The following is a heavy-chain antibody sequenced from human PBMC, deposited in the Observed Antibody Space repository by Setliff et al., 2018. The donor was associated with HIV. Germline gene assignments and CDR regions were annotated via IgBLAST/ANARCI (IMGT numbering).Heavy chain of an antibody. CDR2: ISAYNGNT. V-gene: IGHV1-18*01. Sequence: ASVKVSCKASGYTFTSYGINWVRQAPGQGLEWVGWISAYNGNTNYAQKLQGRVTMTTDTSTSTAYMDLRSLRSDDTAVYFCARGSPYCSGGSCYSSPFDYWGQGTLVTVSS. D-gene: IGHD2-15*01. J-gene: IGHJ4*02. CDR1: GYTFTSYG. CDR3: ARGSPYCSGGSCYSSPFDY.